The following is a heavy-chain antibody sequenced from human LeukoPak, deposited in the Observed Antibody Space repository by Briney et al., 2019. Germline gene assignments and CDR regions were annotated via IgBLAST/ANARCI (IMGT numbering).Heavy chain of an antibody. CDR2: IRSKVYGGTP. V-gene: IGHV3-49*04. CDR3: ARRAGAYSHPYDY. Sequence: GGSLRPSCTASGFTLGDYAMTWVRQAPGKGLEWVGFIRSKVYGGTPEYAASVKGRFTISRDDSQGIAYLQMNSLRAEDTAVYYCARRAGAYSHPYDYWGQGTLVTVSS. J-gene: IGHJ4*02. D-gene: IGHD4/OR15-4a*01. CDR1: GFTLGDYA.